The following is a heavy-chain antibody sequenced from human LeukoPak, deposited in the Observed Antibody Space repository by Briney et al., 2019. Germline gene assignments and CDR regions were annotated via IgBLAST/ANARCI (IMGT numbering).Heavy chain of an antibody. CDR2: IWYDGSNK. CDR1: GFTFSSYG. CDR3: ARDRADFGDLEPFDY. J-gene: IGHJ4*02. D-gene: IGHD3-16*01. V-gene: IGHV3-33*01. Sequence: GGSLRLSCAASGFTFSSYGMHWVRQAPGKGLEWVAVIWYDGSNKYYADSVKGRFTISRDNYKNTLYLQMNSLRAEDTAVYYCARDRADFGDLEPFDYWGQGTLVTVSS.